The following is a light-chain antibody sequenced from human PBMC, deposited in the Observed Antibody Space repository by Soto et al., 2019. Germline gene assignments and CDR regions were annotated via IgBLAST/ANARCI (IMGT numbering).Light chain of an antibody. CDR1: QSVSSY. Sequence: EIVLTQSPATLSSFPGERATLSCRASQSVSSYLAWYQQKPGQAPRLLIYDASNRATGIPARFSGSGSGTDFTLTISSLEPEDFAVYYCQQRSNWPPTWTFGQGTKVDIK. CDR2: DAS. V-gene: IGKV3-11*01. J-gene: IGKJ1*01. CDR3: QQRSNWPPTWT.